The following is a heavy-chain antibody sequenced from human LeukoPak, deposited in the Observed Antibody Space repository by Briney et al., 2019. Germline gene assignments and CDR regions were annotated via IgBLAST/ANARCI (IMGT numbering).Heavy chain of an antibody. Sequence: PGGSLRLSCAASGFTFSYYWMSWVRQAPGKGLEWVANIKQDGSETYYVDSVKGRFIISRDNAKNSLFLQMNSLRAEDTALYYCARDKSGTTMRGVITTYYYSMDVWGKGTTVTISS. CDR3: ARDKSGTTMRGVITTYYYSMDV. CDR1: GFTFSYYW. D-gene: IGHD3-10*01. V-gene: IGHV3-7*01. CDR2: IKQDGSET. J-gene: IGHJ6*03.